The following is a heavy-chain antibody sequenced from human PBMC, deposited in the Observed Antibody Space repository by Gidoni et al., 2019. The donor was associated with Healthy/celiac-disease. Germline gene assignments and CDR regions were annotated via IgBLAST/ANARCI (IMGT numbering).Heavy chain of an antibody. CDR1: GLTFADYA. Sequence: EVQLVESGGDLVQPGTSLRLSCEVSGLTFADYAMHWVRQGPGKGLEWVSGINWNSASAGYAESVEGRFTISRDNAKKSLYLQMTSLRPEDTAVYYCAKARGFTYGIDAFDIWGHGTMVTVSS. CDR2: INWNSASA. J-gene: IGHJ3*02. D-gene: IGHD5-18*01. V-gene: IGHV3-9*01. CDR3: AKARGFTYGIDAFDI.